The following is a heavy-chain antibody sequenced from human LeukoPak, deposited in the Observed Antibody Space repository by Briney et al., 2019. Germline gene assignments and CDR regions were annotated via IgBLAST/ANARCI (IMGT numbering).Heavy chain of an antibody. Sequence: ASVKVSCKASGYTFTGYYMHWVRQAPGQGLEWMGIINPSGGSTSYAQNFQGRVTMTRNMSTSTVYMELSSLRSEDTAVYYCAKGSGSYYVLDYWGQGTLVTVSS. CDR3: AKGSGSYYVLDY. D-gene: IGHD3-10*01. V-gene: IGHV1-46*01. CDR2: INPSGGST. CDR1: GYTFTGYY. J-gene: IGHJ4*02.